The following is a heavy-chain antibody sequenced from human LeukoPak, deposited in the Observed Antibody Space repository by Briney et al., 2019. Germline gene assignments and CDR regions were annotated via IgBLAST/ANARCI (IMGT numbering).Heavy chain of an antibody. CDR3: ARGLIGLGYSSSWYPLRY. V-gene: IGHV4-34*01. Sequence: SETLSLTCAVYGGSFSGYYWSWIRQPPGKGLEWIGEINHSGSTNYNPSLKSRVTISVDTSKNQFSLKLSSVTAADTAVYYCARGLIGLGYSSSWYPLRYWGQGTLVTVSS. CDR1: GGSFSGYY. CDR2: INHSGST. J-gene: IGHJ4*02. D-gene: IGHD6-13*01.